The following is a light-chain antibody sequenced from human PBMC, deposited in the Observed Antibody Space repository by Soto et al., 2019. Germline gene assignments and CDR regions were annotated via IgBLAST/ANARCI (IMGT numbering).Light chain of an antibody. J-gene: IGKJ5*01. CDR2: GAS. CDR3: QQYGSSPSIT. V-gene: IGKV3-20*01. CDR1: QSVSSSS. Sequence: EIVLTQSPGTLSLSPGERATLSCRASQSVSSSSLAWYQQKPGQAPRLLIYGASSRATDIPDRFSGSGSGTDFTLTISTLEPEDFAVYYCQQYGSSPSITFGQGTRLEIE.